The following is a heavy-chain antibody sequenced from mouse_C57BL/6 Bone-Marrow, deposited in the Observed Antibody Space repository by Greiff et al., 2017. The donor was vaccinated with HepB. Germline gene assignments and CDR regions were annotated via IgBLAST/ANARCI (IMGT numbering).Heavy chain of an antibody. CDR3: ARVGDGYYVGNFDY. CDR2: ISYDGSN. D-gene: IGHD2-3*01. V-gene: IGHV3-6*01. Sequence: EVKLVESGPGLVKPSQSLSHTCSVTGYSITSGYYWNWIRQFPGNKLEWMGYISYDGSNNYNPSLKNRISITRDTSKNQFFLKLNSVTTEDTATYYCARVGDGYYVGNFDYWGQGTTLTVSS. CDR1: GYSITSGYY. J-gene: IGHJ2*01.